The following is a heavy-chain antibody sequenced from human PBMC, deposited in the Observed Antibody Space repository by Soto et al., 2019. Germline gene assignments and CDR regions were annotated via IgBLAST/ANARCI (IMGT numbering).Heavy chain of an antibody. CDR3: ARVSRGSEWLLHYYYYYGMDV. D-gene: IGHD3-3*01. Sequence: ASVKVTCKASGYTFTSYDINWVRQATGQGLEWMGWMNPNSGNTGYAQKFQGRVTMTRNTSISTAYMELSSLRSEDTAVYYCARVSRGSEWLLHYYYYYGMDVWGQGTTVTVSS. J-gene: IGHJ6*02. CDR1: GYTFTSYD. CDR2: MNPNSGNT. V-gene: IGHV1-8*01.